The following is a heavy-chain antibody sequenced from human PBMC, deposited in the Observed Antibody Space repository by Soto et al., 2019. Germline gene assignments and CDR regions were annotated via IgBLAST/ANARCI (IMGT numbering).Heavy chain of an antibody. CDR3: ARVDSNGGLDS. J-gene: IGHJ5*01. D-gene: IGHD3-22*01. CDR2: IFYSGST. V-gene: IGHV4-34*11. Sequence: SETLSLTCAVYGGSFSGYYWSWIRQPPGRGLEWIGHIFYSGSTNYNPSLKSRVTISVDTSKNHFSLNLSSVTAADTAVYYCARVDSNGGLDSWGQGILVTVSS. CDR1: GGSFSGYY.